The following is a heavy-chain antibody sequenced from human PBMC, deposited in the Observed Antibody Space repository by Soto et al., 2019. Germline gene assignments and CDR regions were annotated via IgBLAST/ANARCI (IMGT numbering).Heavy chain of an antibody. V-gene: IGHV3-53*04. CDR3: AREVGHGWFDP. CDR1: GFTVSSNY. J-gene: IGHJ5*02. Sequence: EVQLVESGGGLVQPGGSLRLSCAASGFTVSSNYMIWVRQAPGKGLEWVSVIYSGGSTYYADSVKGRFTISRHNSKNTLYLQMISLRAEDTAVYYCAREVGHGWFDPWGQGTLVTVSS. CDR2: IYSGGST.